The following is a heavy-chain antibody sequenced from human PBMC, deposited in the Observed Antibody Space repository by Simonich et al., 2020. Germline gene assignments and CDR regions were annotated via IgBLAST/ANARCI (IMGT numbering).Heavy chain of an antibody. Sequence: EVQLVESGGGLVQPGGSLILSCAASGFPFSSYWMHWVGQDPGKGMGGVSRINMDGSSTSYANAVKGRFTISRDNAKNTLYLQMNSLRAEDTAVYYCARDYSNYDAFDIWGQGTMVTVSS. CDR2: INMDGSST. CDR3: ARDYSNYDAFDI. V-gene: IGHV3-74*01. D-gene: IGHD4-4*01. J-gene: IGHJ3*02. CDR1: GFPFSSYW.